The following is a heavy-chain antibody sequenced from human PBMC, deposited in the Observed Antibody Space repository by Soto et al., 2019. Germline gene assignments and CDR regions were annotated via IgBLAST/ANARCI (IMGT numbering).Heavy chain of an antibody. Sequence: SETLSLTCTVSGGSISSYYWSWIRQPPGKGLEWIGYIYYSGSTNYNPSLKSRVTISVDTSKNQFSLKLSSVTAADTAVYYCARSSSWHERDYYYYYMDVWGKGTTVTVSS. J-gene: IGHJ6*03. CDR3: ARSSSWHERDYYYYYMDV. D-gene: IGHD6-13*01. CDR2: IYYSGST. CDR1: GGSISSYY. V-gene: IGHV4-59*01.